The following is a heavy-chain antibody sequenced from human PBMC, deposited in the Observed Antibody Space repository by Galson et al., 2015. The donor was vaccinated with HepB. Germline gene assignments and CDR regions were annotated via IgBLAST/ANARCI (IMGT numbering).Heavy chain of an antibody. V-gene: IGHV1-46*01. D-gene: IGHD5-24*01. J-gene: IGHJ4*02. CDR1: GYTFTSYY. Sequence: SVKVSCKASGYTFTSYYMHWVRQAPGQGLEWMGIINPSGGSTSYAQKFQGRVTMTRGTSTSTVYMELSSLRSGDTAVYYCARAPSRDGYNFGYWGQGTLVTVSS. CDR3: ARAPSRDGYNFGY. CDR2: INPSGGST.